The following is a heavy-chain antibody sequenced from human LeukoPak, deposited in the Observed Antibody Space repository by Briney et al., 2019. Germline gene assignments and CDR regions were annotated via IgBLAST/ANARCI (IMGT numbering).Heavy chain of an antibody. V-gene: IGHV1-2*02. Sequence: ASVKVSCKASGYTFTGYYMHWVRQAPGQGLEWMGWINPNSGGTNYAQKFQGRVTMTRDTSISTAYMELSRLRSDDTAVYYCARSSEGYSSGWYGDWGQGTLVTVSS. CDR2: INPNSGGT. CDR1: GYTFTGYY. J-gene: IGHJ4*02. D-gene: IGHD6-19*01. CDR3: ARSSEGYSSGWYGD.